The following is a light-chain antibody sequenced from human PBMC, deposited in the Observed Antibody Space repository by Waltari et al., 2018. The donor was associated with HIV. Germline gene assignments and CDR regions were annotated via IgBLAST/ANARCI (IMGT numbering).Light chain of an antibody. CDR2: HDT. CDR1: NIGSKR. V-gene: IGLV3-21*01. J-gene: IGLJ2*01. Sequence: SYVLTQSPSVSVAPGKTARITCGGQNIGSKRVDWYQQQPGQAPVMVIYHDTDRPSGSPDRFSGSNSEDTATLTIRRVEAGDEADYYCQVWDTNTDQYVIFGGGTNLAV. CDR3: QVWDTNTDQYVI.